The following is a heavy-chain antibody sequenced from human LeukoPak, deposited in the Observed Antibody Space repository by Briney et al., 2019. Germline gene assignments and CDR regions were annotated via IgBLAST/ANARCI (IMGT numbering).Heavy chain of an antibody. J-gene: IGHJ3*02. CDR3: AREEDSAFDI. CDR1: GGSISSYY. D-gene: IGHD6-6*01. V-gene: IGHV4-59*01. Sequence: PSETLSLTCTVSGGSISSYYWSWIRQPPGKGLEWIGYIYYSGSTNYNPSLKSRVTISVDTSKNQFSLKLSSVTAADTAVYYCAREEDSAFDIWGQGTMVTASS. CDR2: IYYSGST.